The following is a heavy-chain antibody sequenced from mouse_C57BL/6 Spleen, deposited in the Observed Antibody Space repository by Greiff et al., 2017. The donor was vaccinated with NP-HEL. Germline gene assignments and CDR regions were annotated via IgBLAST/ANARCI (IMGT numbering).Heavy chain of an antibody. J-gene: IGHJ4*01. Sequence: QVQLQQPGAELVKPGASVKMSCKASGYTFTSYWITWVKQRPGQGLEWIGDIYPGSGSTNYNEKFKSKATLTVDTSSSTAYMQLSSLTSEDSAVYYCARVYGSSYVGAMDYWGQGTSVTVSS. V-gene: IGHV1-55*01. CDR3: ARVYGSSYVGAMDY. CDR1: GYTFTSYW. CDR2: IYPGSGST. D-gene: IGHD1-1*01.